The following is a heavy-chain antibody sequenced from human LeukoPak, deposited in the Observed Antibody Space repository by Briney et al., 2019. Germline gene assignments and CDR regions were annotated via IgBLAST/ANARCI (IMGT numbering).Heavy chain of an antibody. CDR1: AFTVSSNY. V-gene: IGHV3-53*01. Sequence: GGSLRLSCAASAFTVSSNYMSWVRQAPGKGLESVSVIYSGGKTYYADSVKGRFTISRDNSKNTLYLQMISVRTKGMGVYSCARGRGSGYDYEAFDIWGQGTMVTVSS. D-gene: IGHD5-12*01. CDR2: IYSGGKT. CDR3: ARGRGSGYDYEAFDI. J-gene: IGHJ3*02.